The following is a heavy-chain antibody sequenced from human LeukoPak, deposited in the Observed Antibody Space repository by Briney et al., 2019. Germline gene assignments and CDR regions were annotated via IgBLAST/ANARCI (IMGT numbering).Heavy chain of an antibody. CDR3: ARAVAVAGTTSFFDY. CDR1: GGSISSYY. V-gene: IGHV4-59*01. J-gene: IGHJ4*02. Sequence: SETPSLTCTVSGGSISSYYWSWIRQPPGKGLEWIGYIYYSGGTNYNPSLKSRVTISVDTSKNQFSLKLSSVTAADTAVYYCARAVAVAGTTSFFDYWGQGTLVTVSS. CDR2: IYYSGGT. D-gene: IGHD6-19*01.